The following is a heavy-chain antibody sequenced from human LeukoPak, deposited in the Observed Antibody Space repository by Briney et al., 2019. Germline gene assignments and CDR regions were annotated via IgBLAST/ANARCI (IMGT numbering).Heavy chain of an antibody. CDR2: IYYSGST. J-gene: IGHJ6*03. CDR3: ARSHSSSWDYYMDV. Sequence: PSETLSLTCTVSGGSISSYYWSWLRQPPGKGLEWIGYIYYSGSTNYNPSLKSRVTISVDTSKNQFSLKLSSVTAADTAVYYCARSHSSSWDYYMDVGGKGTTVTISS. CDR1: GGSISSYY. D-gene: IGHD6-13*01. V-gene: IGHV4-59*01.